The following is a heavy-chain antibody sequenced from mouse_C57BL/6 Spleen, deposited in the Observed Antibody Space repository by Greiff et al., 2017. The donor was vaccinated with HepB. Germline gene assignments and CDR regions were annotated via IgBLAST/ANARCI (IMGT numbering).Heavy chain of an antibody. J-gene: IGHJ4*01. CDR1: GYTFTSYW. CDR3: ARLARYYGSSYNYAMDY. CDR2: IDPSDSYT. D-gene: IGHD1-1*01. Sequence: QVQLQQPGAELVMPGASVKLSCKASGYTFTSYWMHWVKQRPGQGLECIGEIDPSDSYTNYNQKFKGKSTLTVDKSSSTAYMQLSSLTSEDSAVYYGARLARYYGSSYNYAMDYWGQGTSVTVSS. V-gene: IGHV1-69*01.